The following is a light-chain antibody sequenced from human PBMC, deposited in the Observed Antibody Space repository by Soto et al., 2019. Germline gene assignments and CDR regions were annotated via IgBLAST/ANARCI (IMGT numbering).Light chain of an antibody. Sequence: EVVVTQSPATLSVSPGERATLSCRASQSVSSNLAWYQQKPGQAPRLLIYGASTRATGIPARFSGSVSGTEFTLTISSLQSEDFAVYYCQQYNIWPRAFGQGTKV. V-gene: IGKV3-15*01. J-gene: IGKJ1*01. CDR3: QQYNIWPRA. CDR1: QSVSSN. CDR2: GAS.